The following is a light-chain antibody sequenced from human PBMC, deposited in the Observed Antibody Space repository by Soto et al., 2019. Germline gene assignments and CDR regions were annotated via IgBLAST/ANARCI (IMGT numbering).Light chain of an antibody. CDR1: SGHSSYA. CDR3: QTWGTGIEV. J-gene: IGLJ3*02. CDR2: INSDGRH. Sequence: QLVLTQSPSASASLGASVKLTCSLSSGHSSYAIAWHQQQPERGPRYLMKINSDGRHIKGDGIPDRFSGSSSGAERYLTISSLQSEDEADYYCQTWGTGIEVFGGGTKLTVL. V-gene: IGLV4-69*01.